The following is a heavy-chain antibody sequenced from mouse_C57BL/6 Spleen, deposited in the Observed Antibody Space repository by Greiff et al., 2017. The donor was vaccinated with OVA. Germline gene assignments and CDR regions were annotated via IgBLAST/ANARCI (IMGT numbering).Heavy chain of an antibody. J-gene: IGHJ4*01. V-gene: IGHV10-1*01. CDR1: GFSFNTYA. CDR2: IRSKSNNYAT. CDR3: VRLDDGYSDYYAMDY. D-gene: IGHD2-3*01. Sequence: GGGLVQPKGSLKLSCAASGFSFNTYAMNWVRQAPGKGLEWVARIRSKSNNYATYYADSVKDRFTISRDDSESMLYLQMNNLKTEDTAMYYCVRLDDGYSDYYAMDYWGQGTSVTVSS.